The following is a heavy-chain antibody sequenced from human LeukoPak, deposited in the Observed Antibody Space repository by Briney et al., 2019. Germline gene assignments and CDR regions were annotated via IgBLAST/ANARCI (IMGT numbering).Heavy chain of an antibody. J-gene: IGHJ4*02. CDR1: GFTFDDYG. Sequence: GGSLRLSCAASGFTFDDYGMHWVRQAPGKGLEWVSAISWNSDTIGYADSVKGRFTISRDNAKTSLYLQMNSLRAEDTALYYRTAHSSGLDYWGQGTLVTVSS. CDR3: TAHSSGLDY. CDR2: ISWNSDTI. D-gene: IGHD6-19*01. V-gene: IGHV3-9*01.